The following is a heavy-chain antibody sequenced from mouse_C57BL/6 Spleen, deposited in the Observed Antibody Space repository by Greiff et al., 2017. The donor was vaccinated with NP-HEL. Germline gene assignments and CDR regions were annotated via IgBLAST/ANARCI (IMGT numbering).Heavy chain of an antibody. Sequence: QVQLQQPGAELVMPGASVKLSCKASGYTFTSYWMHWVKQRPGQGLEWIGEIDPSDSYTNYNQKFKGKSTLTVDKSSSTAYMQLSSLTSEDSAVYYCARFTTVEYFDVWGTGTTVTVSS. J-gene: IGHJ1*03. CDR1: GYTFTSYW. CDR3: ARFTTVEYFDV. CDR2: IDPSDSYT. D-gene: IGHD1-1*01. V-gene: IGHV1-69*01.